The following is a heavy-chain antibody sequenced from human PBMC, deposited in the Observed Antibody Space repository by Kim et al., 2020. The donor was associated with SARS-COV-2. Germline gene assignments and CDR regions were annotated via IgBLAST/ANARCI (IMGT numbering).Heavy chain of an antibody. J-gene: IGHJ6*02. Sequence: DSVKGRFTISRNNSKNTLYLQMNSLRAEDTAVYYCANILTASVGDYGMDVWGQGTTVTVSS. V-gene: IGHV3-30*02. D-gene: IGHD3-9*01. CDR3: ANILTASVGDYGMDV.